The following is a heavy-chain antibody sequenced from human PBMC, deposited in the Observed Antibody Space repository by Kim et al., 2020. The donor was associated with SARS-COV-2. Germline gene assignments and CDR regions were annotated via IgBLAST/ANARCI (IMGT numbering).Heavy chain of an antibody. J-gene: IGHJ4*02. CDR1: GFTFSSYS. Sequence: GGSLRLSCAASGFTFSSYSMNWVRQAPGKGLEWVSSISSSSSYIYYADSVKGRFTISRDNAKNSLYLQMNSLRAEDTAVYYCARTTYYYDSSGYYYADYWGQGTLVTVSS. CDR2: ISSSSSYI. V-gene: IGHV3-21*01. D-gene: IGHD3-22*01. CDR3: ARTTYYYDSSGYYYADY.